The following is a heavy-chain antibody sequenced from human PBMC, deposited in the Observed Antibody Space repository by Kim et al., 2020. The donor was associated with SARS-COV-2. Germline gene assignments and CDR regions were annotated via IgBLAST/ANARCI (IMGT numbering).Heavy chain of an antibody. CDR1: GYTFTGYY. Sequence: ASVKVSCKASGYTFTGYYMHWVRQAPGQGLEWMGWINPNSGGTNYAQKFQGRVTMTRDTSISTAYMELSRLRSDDTAVYYCARDASSTSLIWYYYYGMDVWGQGTTVTVSS. CDR3: ARDASSTSLIWYYYYGMDV. V-gene: IGHV1-2*02. D-gene: IGHD2-2*01. J-gene: IGHJ6*02. CDR2: INPNSGGT.